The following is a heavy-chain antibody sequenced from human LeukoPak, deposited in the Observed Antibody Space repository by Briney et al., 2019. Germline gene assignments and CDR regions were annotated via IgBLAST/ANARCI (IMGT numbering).Heavy chain of an antibody. CDR3: ARENSHWFDP. CDR1: GGTFSSYT. Sequence: SVKVSCKASGGTFSSYTISWVRQAPGQGLEWMGGIIPIFGTANYAQKLQGRVIMTTDTSTSTAYMELRSLRSDDTAVYYCARENSHWFDPWGQGTLVTVSS. V-gene: IGHV1-69*05. CDR2: IIPIFGTA. D-gene: IGHD4-23*01. J-gene: IGHJ5*02.